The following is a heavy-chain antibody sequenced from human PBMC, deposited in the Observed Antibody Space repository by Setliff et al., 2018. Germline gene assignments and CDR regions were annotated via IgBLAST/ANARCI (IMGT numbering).Heavy chain of an antibody. J-gene: IGHJ4*02. V-gene: IGHV1-46*01. CDR2: INPSGGST. D-gene: IGHD5-18*01. CDR1: GYTFTSYY. CDR3: ARDLRPPPTAMGPPDDY. Sequence: GASVKVSCKASGYTFTSYYMHWVRQAPGQGLEWMGIINPSGGSTSYAQKFQGRVTMTRDTSTSKAYMELSSLRSEDTAVYYCARDLRPPPTAMGPPDDYWGQGTLVTVSS.